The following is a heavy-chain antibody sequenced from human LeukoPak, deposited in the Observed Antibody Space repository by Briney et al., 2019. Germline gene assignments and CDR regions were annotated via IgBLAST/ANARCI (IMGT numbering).Heavy chain of an antibody. CDR3: AKGSSSRGFDY. J-gene: IGHJ4*02. Sequence: SETLSLTCTVSGGSISSHYWSWIRQPPGKGLEWIGYIYYSGSTNYNPSLKSRVTISVDTSKNQFSLKLSSVTAADTAVYYCAKGSSSRGFDYWGQGTLVTVSS. V-gene: IGHV4-59*11. CDR1: GGSISSHY. D-gene: IGHD6-13*01. CDR2: IYYSGST.